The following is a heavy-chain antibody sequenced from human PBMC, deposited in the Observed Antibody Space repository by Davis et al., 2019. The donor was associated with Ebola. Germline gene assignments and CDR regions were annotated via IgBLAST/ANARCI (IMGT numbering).Heavy chain of an antibody. CDR1: GYSFTSYW. V-gene: IGHV5-51*01. Sequence: GGSLRLSCKGSGYSFTSYWIGWVRQMPGRGLQWMGIIYPDDSETTYSPSFQGQISISADRSISPAYLQWRSLKASDTAMYYCALLPYRSSWNDGFDIWGQGTMVTVSS. D-gene: IGHD1-1*01. J-gene: IGHJ3*02. CDR2: IYPDDSET. CDR3: ALLPYRSSWNDGFDI.